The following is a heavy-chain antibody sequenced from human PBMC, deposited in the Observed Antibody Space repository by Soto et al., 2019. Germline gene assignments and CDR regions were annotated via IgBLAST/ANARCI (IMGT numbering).Heavy chain of an antibody. CDR1: GFTFSSYW. V-gene: IGHV3-7*01. CDR2: IKQDGSEK. CDR3: ARDGIAAAGKYYYYGMDV. D-gene: IGHD6-13*01. Sequence: GSLRLSCAASGFTFSSYWMSWVRQAPGKGLEWVANIKQDGSEKYYVDSVKGRFTISRDNAKNSLYLQMNSLRAEDTAVYYCARDGIAAAGKYYYYGMDVWGQGTTVTVSS. J-gene: IGHJ6*02.